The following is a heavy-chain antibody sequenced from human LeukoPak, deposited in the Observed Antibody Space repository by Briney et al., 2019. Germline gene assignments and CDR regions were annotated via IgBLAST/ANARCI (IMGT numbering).Heavy chain of an antibody. CDR2: ISYDGGNK. CDR3: ARGGRIVPAAILDY. V-gene: IGHV3-30-3*01. D-gene: IGHD2-2*02. J-gene: IGHJ4*02. CDR1: GSTFSSYA. Sequence: PGGSLRLSCAASGSTFSSYAMHWVRQAPGKGLEWVAVISYDGGNKYYADSVKGRFTISRDNSKNTLYLQMNSLRAEDTAVYYCARGGRIVPAAILDYWGQGTLVTVSS.